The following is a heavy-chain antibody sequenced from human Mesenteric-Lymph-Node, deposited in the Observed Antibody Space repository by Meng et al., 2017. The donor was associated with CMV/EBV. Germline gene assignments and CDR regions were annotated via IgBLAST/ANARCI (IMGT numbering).Heavy chain of an antibody. D-gene: IGHD3-22*01. Sequence: GGSLRLSCTTSGFNFGDYHMTWVRQAPGKGLEWVGFIRSETYGGTAEYAASVKGRFTISRDDSKSIVYLQLDSLKPEDTAVYYCTREKYYYDTNGYVYWGQGTLVTVSS. J-gene: IGHJ4*02. V-gene: IGHV3-49*04. CDR3: TREKYYYDTNGYVY. CDR2: IRSETYGGTA. CDR1: GFNFGDYH.